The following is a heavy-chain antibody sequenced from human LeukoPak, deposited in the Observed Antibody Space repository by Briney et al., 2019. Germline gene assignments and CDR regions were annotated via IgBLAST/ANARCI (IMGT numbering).Heavy chain of an antibody. CDR2: INHNGST. CDR1: GGSFSGYY. Sequence: SETLSLTCAVYGGSFSGYYWSWIRQPPGKGLEWIGEINHNGSTNYNPSLKSRVTISVDTSKHQFSLKLSSVTAADTAVYYCARLGGVLRYFDWLNYYFDYWGQGTLVTVSS. J-gene: IGHJ4*02. D-gene: IGHD3-9*01. CDR3: ARLGGVLRYFDWLNYYFDY. V-gene: IGHV4-34*01.